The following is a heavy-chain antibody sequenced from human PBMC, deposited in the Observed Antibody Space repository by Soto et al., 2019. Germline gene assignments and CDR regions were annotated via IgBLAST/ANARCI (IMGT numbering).Heavy chain of an antibody. CDR3: ASRNYDSSGSGPHP. CDR2: IYWHDDN. J-gene: IGHJ5*02. Sequence: AGPTLLNPTQTLTLSCSFSRFSLNTSGVGVGWIRQPEGKAQTWLGHIYWHDDNPYSPPQKRRLTNAKDTYKDQVVLTMSNIGPVDTATYYCASRNYDSSGSGPHPRGQGTLVTVPP. D-gene: IGHD3-22*01. V-gene: IGHV2-5*01. CDR1: RFSLNTSGVG.